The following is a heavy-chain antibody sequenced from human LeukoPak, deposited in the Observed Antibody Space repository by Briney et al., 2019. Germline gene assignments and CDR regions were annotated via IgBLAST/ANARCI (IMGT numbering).Heavy chain of an antibody. CDR3: ARGSYGDYEY. D-gene: IGHD4-17*01. V-gene: IGHV6-1*01. Sequence: SQTLSLTCAISGDSVSSNTVAWNWIRQSPSRGLEWLGRTYCKSKWFNDYAVSVKSRITITPDTSKNQFSLQLNSVTPEDTAVYYCARGSYGDYEYWGQGTLVTVSS. CDR2: TYCKSKWFN. CDR1: GDSVSSNTVA. J-gene: IGHJ4*02.